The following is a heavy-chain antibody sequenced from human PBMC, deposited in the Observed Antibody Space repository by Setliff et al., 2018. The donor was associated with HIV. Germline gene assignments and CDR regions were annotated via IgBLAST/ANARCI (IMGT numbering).Heavy chain of an antibody. CDR3: AGGPGTTSIDY. J-gene: IGHJ4*02. Sequence: SETLSLTCIVSGGSISSYYWSWIRQPPGKGLEWIGEINHSGSTNYNMSLWSRVTISLDASRNQFSLELISVTAADTAVYYCAGGPGTTSIDYWAQGTLVTVSS. V-gene: IGHV4-34*01. D-gene: IGHD1-26*01. CDR2: INHSGST. CDR1: GGSISSYY.